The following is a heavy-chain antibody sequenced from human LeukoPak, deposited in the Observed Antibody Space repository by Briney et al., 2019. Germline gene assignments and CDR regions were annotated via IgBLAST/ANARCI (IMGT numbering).Heavy chain of an antibody. D-gene: IGHD3-22*01. V-gene: IGHV4-34*01. CDR1: GGSFSGYY. CDR3: ARGHTMRGWFDP. Sequence: PSETLSLTCAVYGGSFSGYYWSWIRQPPGKGLEWIGEINHSGSTNYNPSLKSRVTISVDTSKNQFSLKLSSVTAADTAVYYCARGHTMRGWFDPWGQGILVTVSS. CDR2: INHSGST. J-gene: IGHJ5*02.